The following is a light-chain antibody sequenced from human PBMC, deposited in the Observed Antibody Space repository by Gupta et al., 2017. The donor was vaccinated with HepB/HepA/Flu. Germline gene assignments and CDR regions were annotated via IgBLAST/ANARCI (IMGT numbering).Light chain of an antibody. V-gene: IGLV1-47*01. CDR2: RND. CDR3: AAWDDSLSAWV. J-gene: IGLJ3*02. CDR1: SSNIGVNY. Sequence: SVLSSPPSASVTPGQWGPISCSGTSSNIGVNYVYWYQQLPGTAPKLLIYRNDQRPSGVPDRFSGSKSGTSASLGISGLRSEDEADYYCAAWDDSLSAWVFGGGTKLTVL.